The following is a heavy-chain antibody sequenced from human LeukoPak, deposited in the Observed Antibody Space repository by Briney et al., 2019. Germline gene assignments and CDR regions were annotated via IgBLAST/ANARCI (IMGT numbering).Heavy chain of an antibody. CDR2: ISGSGGST. J-gene: IGHJ4*02. V-gene: IGHV3-23*01. D-gene: IGHD5-18*01. CDR3: ATQKSGTLWVPIDY. CDR1: GFTFSSYA. Sequence: PGGSLRLSCAASGFTFSSYAMGWVRQAPGKGLEWVSGISGSGGSTYYADSVKGRFTISRDNSKNTLYLQMNSLRAEDTALYYCATQKSGTLWVPIDYWGQGTLVTVSS.